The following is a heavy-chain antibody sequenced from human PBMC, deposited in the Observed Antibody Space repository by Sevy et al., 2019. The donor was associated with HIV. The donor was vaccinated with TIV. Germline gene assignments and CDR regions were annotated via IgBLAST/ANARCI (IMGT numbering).Heavy chain of an antibody. CDR3: ARDRCSSTSCYRDYYYGMDV. D-gene: IGHD2-2*02. Sequence: GGSLRLSCAASGFTFSSYIMNWVRQAPGKGLEWVSCISSSRSTIYYADSVKGRFTISRDNAKNSLYLQMNSLRAEGTAVYYCARDRCSSTSCYRDYYYGMDVWGQGTTVTVSS. V-gene: IGHV3-48*01. J-gene: IGHJ6*02. CDR2: ISSSRSTI. CDR1: GFTFSSYI.